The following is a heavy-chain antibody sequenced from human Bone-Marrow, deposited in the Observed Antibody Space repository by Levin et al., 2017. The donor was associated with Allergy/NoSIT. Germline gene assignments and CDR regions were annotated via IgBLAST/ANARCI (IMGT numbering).Heavy chain of an antibody. CDR1: GYTFTGYY. D-gene: IGHD6-13*01. CDR3: ARDQPGIAAAALSGGMDV. CDR2: INPNSGGT. Sequence: ASVKVSCKASGYTFTGYYMHWVRQAPGQGLEWMGWINPNSGGTNYAQKFQGWVTMTRDTSISTAYMELSRLRSDDTAVYYCARDQPGIAAAALSGGMDVWGQGTTVTVSS. J-gene: IGHJ6*02. V-gene: IGHV1-2*04.